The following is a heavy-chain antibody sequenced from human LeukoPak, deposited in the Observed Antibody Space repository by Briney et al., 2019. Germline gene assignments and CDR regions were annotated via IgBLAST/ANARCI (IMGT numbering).Heavy chain of an antibody. CDR2: ISGYNGDT. Sequence: ASVKVSCKASGYTFTAYGISWVRQAPGQGLEWMGWISGYNGDTKYAQRFEGRVTMTTDTSTTTAFMDLRSLRSDDTALYFCATSTGGYSDLYFHYWGQGTLVSVSS. J-gene: IGHJ4*02. D-gene: IGHD3-22*01. CDR1: GYTFTAYG. V-gene: IGHV1-18*01. CDR3: ATSTGGYSDLYFHY.